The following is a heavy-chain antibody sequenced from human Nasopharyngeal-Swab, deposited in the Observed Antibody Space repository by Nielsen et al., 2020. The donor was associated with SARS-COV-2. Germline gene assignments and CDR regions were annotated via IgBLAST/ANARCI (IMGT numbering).Heavy chain of an antibody. J-gene: IGHJ2*01. Sequence: SETLSLTCAVYGGSFSGYYWSWIRQPPGKGLEWIGEINHSGSTNYNPSLKSRVTISVDTSKNQFSLKLSSVTAADTAVYYCARGLGYCSGGSCYFGWYLDLWGRGTLVTVSS. CDR2: INHSGST. D-gene: IGHD2-15*01. CDR1: GGSFSGYY. V-gene: IGHV4-34*01. CDR3: ARGLGYCSGGSCYFGWYLDL.